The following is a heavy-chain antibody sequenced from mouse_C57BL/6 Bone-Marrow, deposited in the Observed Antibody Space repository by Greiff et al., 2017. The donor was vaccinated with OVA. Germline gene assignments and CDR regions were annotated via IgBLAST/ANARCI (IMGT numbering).Heavy chain of an antibody. CDR2: ISYDGSN. J-gene: IGHJ4*01. CDR3: ARAGNAMDY. D-gene: IGHD4-1*01. CDR1: GYSINSGYY. V-gene: IGHV3-6*01. Sequence: EVKLMESGPGLVKPSQSLSLTCSVTGYSINSGYYWNWIRQFPGNKLEWMGYISYDGSNKYNPSLKNRISITRDTSKNQFFLKLNSVTTEDTATYYCARAGNAMDYWGQGTSVTVSS.